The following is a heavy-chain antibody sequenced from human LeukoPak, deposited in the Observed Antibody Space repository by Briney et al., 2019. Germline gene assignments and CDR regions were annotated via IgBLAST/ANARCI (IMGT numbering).Heavy chain of an antibody. J-gene: IGHJ4*02. V-gene: IGHV3-30*02. CDR1: GFIFSTYG. Sequence: GGSLRLSCVASGFIFSTYGMHWVRQAPGKGLQWVAFIRYDGSDKYYADSVKGRFTISRDNSKNTLYLQLTGLRLEDTAVYYCANHNTYGYLLGGAEIDYWGQGTLVTVSS. CDR2: IRYDGSDK. CDR3: ANHNTYGYLLGGAEIDY. D-gene: IGHD5-18*01.